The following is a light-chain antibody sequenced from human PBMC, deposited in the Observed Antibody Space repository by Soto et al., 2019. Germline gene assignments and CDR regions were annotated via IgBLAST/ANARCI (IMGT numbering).Light chain of an antibody. J-gene: IGLJ2*01. CDR1: SSNIGNND. CDR2: DNN. Sequence: QSVLTQPPSVSAAPGQKVTISCSGSSSNIGNNDVSWYQQLPGTAPKLLIYDNNHRPSGIPDRFSGSKSGTSATLGISGLQTGDEADYYCGTWDSSLSAVVFGGGTQLTVL. V-gene: IGLV1-51*01. CDR3: GTWDSSLSAVV.